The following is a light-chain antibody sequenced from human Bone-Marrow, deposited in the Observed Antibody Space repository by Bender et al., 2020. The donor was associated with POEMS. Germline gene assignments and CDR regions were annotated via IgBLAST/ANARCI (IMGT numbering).Light chain of an antibody. CDR1: SSDVGADKY. CDR2: EVT. J-gene: IGLJ1*01. CDR3: CLFASNDNYV. V-gene: IGLV2-14*01. Sequence: HSALTQPASVSGSPGQSITISCTGTSSDVGADKYVSWYQQHPGKAPKLMIYEVTNRPSGVSNRFSGSKSGDTASLTISGLQSDDEADYYCCLFASNDNYVFGSGTKVTVL.